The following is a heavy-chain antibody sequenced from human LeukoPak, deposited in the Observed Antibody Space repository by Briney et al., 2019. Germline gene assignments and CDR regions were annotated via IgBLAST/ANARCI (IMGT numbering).Heavy chain of an antibody. J-gene: IGHJ4*02. CDR3: TCHFWSGYYIDY. CDR1: GFTFSGSA. D-gene: IGHD3-3*01. Sequence: PGGSLRLSCAASGFTFSGSAMHWVRQASGKGLEWVGRIRSKANSYATAYAASVKGRFTISRDDPKNTAYLQMNSLKTEDTAVYYCTCHFWSGYYIDYWGQGTLVTVSS. CDR2: IRSKANSYAT. V-gene: IGHV3-73*01.